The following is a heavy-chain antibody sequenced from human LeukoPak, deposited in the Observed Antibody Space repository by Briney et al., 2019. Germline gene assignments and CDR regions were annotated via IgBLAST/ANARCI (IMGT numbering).Heavy chain of an antibody. V-gene: IGHV1-46*01. D-gene: IGHD6-13*01. CDR1: GYTFTSYY. CDR3: ARGYSSSWYPGYYYYYGMDV. CDR2: INPSGGST. Sequence: ASVKVSCKASGYTFTSYYMHWVRQAPGQGLEWMGIINPSGGSTSYAQKFQGRVTTTRDTSTSTVYMELSSLRSEDTAVYYCARGYSSSWYPGYYYYYGMDVWGQGTTVTVSS. J-gene: IGHJ6*02.